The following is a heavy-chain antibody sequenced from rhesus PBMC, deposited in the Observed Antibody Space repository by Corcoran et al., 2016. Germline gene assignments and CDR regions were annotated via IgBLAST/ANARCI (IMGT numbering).Heavy chain of an antibody. J-gene: IGHJ4*01. Sequence: QVQLQETGPGLVKPSETLSLTCAVSGYSISSGYGWSWIRQPPGKGLEWSGYIGGSSGRTNHNPSHKSRVIISTDTSKNQFSLKLSSVTAADTAVYYCARGLGTRDYWGQGVLVTVSS. CDR2: IGGSSGRT. V-gene: IGHV4-127*01. CDR3: ARGLGTRDY. CDR1: GYSISSGYG.